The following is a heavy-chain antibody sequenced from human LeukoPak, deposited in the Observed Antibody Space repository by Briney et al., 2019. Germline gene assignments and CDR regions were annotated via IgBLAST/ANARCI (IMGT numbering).Heavy chain of an antibody. Sequence: GGSLRLSCTASGFSFSRHWMHWARQLPGKGLVWVSRISPTGSTTSYADSVKGRFTVSRDNAKNTLYLQMNSLRAEDTAVYYCAREVPSTFDYWGQGTLVTVSS. CDR2: ISPTGSTT. CDR1: GFSFSRHW. V-gene: IGHV3-74*01. D-gene: IGHD6-6*01. J-gene: IGHJ4*02. CDR3: AREVPSTFDY.